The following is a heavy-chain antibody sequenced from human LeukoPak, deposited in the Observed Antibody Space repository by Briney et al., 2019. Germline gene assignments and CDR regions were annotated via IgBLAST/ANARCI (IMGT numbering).Heavy chain of an antibody. Sequence: GGSLRLSCAASGFTFSSYGMSWVRQAPGKGLEWVSAISGSGGSTYYADSVKGRFTISRDNSKNTLYLQMNSLRAEDTAVYYCAKNRDRGYSYGYLDYWGQGTLVTVSS. V-gene: IGHV3-23*01. CDR3: AKNRDRGYSYGYLDY. D-gene: IGHD5-18*01. J-gene: IGHJ4*02. CDR2: ISGSGGST. CDR1: GFTFSSYG.